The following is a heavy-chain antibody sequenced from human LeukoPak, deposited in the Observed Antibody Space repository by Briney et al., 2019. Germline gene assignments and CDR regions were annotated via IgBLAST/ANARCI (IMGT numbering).Heavy chain of an antibody. CDR1: GYTFTGYY. CDR3: ARARRYCSGCSCLGYFDY. Sequence: ASVKVSCKASGYTFTGYYMHWVRQAPGQGLEWMGWINPNSGGTNYAQKFQGRVTMTRDTSISTAYMELSRLRSDDTAVYYCARARRYCSGCSCLGYFDYWGQGTLVTVSS. J-gene: IGHJ4*02. D-gene: IGHD2-15*01. CDR2: INPNSGGT. V-gene: IGHV1-2*02.